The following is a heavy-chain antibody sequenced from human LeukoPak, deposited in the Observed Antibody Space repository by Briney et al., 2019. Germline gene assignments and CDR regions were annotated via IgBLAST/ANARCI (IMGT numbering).Heavy chain of an antibody. CDR1: GYTFTDYF. D-gene: IGHD4/OR15-4a*01. CDR2: INPKSGST. V-gene: IGHV1-2*06. J-gene: IGHJ4*02. Sequence: ASVKVSCKASGYTFTDYFIHWVRQAPGQGLEWMGRINPKSGSTNYAQNFQGRVTMTTDTSITSAYMELSRLTSDDTAVYFCVRLLTDFDCWGQGSLVTVSS. CDR3: VRLLTDFDC.